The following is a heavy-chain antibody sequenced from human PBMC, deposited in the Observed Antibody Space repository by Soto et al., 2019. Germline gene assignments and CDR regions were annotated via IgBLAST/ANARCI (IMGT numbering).Heavy chain of an antibody. J-gene: IGHJ4*02. V-gene: IGHV3-72*01. Sequence: EVQLVESGGGLVQSGGSLRLSCTASGFSVSDHFMDWVRQTPGKGLEWLGQITNRATGDTTFYAASVKGRFTVSKDESRNSLYLHMNSLKTEDTAVYDCASSITQMLTDWGQGTLVAVAS. CDR3: ASSITQMLTD. D-gene: IGHD1-20*01. CDR2: ITNRATGDTT. CDR1: GFSVSDHF.